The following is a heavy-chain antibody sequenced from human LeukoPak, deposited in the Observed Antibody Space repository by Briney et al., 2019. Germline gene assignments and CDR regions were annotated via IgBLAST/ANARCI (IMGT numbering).Heavy chain of an antibody. J-gene: IGHJ6*02. CDR3: ARGRGMDV. V-gene: IGHV4-34*01. CDR2: INHSGST. Sequence: SETLSLTCAVYGGSFSGYYWSWIRQPPGKGLEWIGEINHSGSTNYNPSLKSRVTISVDTSKNQFSLKLSSVTAADTAVYYRARGRGMDVWGQGTTVTVSS. CDR1: GGSFSGYY.